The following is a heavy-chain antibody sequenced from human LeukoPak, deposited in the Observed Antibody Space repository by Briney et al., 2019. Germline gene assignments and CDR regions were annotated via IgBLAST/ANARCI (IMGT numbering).Heavy chain of an antibody. CDR2: IIPIFGTA. D-gene: IGHD3-22*01. CDR1: GGTFSSYA. J-gene: IGHJ4*02. Sequence: SVKVSCKASGGTFSSYAISWVRQAPGQGLEWMGGIIPIFGTANYAQKFQGRVTITADESTSTAYMELSSLRSEDTAVYYCARKSLGYYDSSGYYYPLDYWGQGTLVTVSS. CDR3: ARKSLGYYDSSGYYYPLDY. V-gene: IGHV1-69*13.